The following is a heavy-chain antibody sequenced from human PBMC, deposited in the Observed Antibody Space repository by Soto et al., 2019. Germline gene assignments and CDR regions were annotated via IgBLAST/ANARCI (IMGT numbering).Heavy chain of an antibody. CDR3: ARTDIVVVPAAIDYYYYYGMDV. J-gene: IGHJ6*02. CDR2: INPNSGGT. V-gene: IGHV1-2*02. D-gene: IGHD2-2*02. CDR1: GGTFTGYY. Sequence: ASVKVSCKASGGTFTGYYMHWVRQAPGQGLEWMGWINPNSGGTNYAQKFQGRVTMTRDTSISTAYMELSRLRSDDTAVYYCARTDIVVVPAAIDYYYYYGMDVWGQGTTVTVSS.